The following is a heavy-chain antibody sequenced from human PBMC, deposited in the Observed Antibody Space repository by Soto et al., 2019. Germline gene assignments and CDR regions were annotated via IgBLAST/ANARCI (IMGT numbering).Heavy chain of an antibody. V-gene: IGHV1-69*06. J-gene: IGHJ4*02. Sequence: VQLVQSGAEVKKPGSSVIVSCKASGGTFDNYAISWVRQAPGQGLEWMGGIIPIIGTPSYAQRFQGRVTFIADKSTRTAYMELRSLRSEDTAGYYCAREKNIVVLPLLSLDFWGQGTQVIVSS. CDR2: IIPIIGTP. CDR1: GGTFDNYA. D-gene: IGHD2-21*01. CDR3: AREKNIVVLPLLSLDF.